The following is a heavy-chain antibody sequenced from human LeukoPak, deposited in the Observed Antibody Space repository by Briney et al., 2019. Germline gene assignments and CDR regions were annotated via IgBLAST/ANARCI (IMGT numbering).Heavy chain of an antibody. Sequence: GGSLRLSCAASGFTFASYSMNWVRQAPGKGLEWVSTISGSGGSTYYADSVKGRFTISGDNSERTLYLQMDSLRGEDTAVYFCAKAQGGTNGLLDNWGQGTLVTVSS. CDR2: ISGSGGST. J-gene: IGHJ4*02. CDR1: GFTFASYS. CDR3: AKAQGGTNGLLDN. D-gene: IGHD3-16*01. V-gene: IGHV3-23*01.